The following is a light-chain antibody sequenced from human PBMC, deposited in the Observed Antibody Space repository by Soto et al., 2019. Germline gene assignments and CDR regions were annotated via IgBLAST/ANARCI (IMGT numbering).Light chain of an antibody. CDR2: EVS. J-gene: IGKJ1*01. Sequence: DVVMTQSPLFLPVTLGQPASISCRSSQSLIHSDGNTYLSWFQQRPGQSPRRLIYEVSDRDSGVPERLNGSGSGTDFTLKISRVEAEDVGVYYCLQGSHWPWTFGQGTEVEIK. CDR1: QSLIHSDGNTY. CDR3: LQGSHWPWT. V-gene: IGKV2-30*02.